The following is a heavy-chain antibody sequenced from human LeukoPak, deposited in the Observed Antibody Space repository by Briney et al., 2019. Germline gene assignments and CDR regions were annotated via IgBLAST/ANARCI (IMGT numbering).Heavy chain of an antibody. Sequence: PGRSLRLSCAASGFTFSSYGMHWVRQAPGKGLEWVAVISYDGSNKYYADSVKGRFTISRDNSKNTLYLQMNSLRAEDTAVYYCARSPPWEVTTFDYYYGMDVWGQGTTVTVSS. V-gene: IGHV3-30*03. CDR2: ISYDGSNK. CDR1: GFTFSSYG. D-gene: IGHD4-17*01. CDR3: ARSPPWEVTTFDYYYGMDV. J-gene: IGHJ6*02.